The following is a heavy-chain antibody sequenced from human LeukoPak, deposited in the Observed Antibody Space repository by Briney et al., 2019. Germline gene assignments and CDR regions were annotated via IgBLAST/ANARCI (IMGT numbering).Heavy chain of an antibody. Sequence: SETLSLTCTVSGGSITSYYWTYIRQPAWKGLEWIGRIHTSGSTNYNPSLKSRVTMSVDTSKNQFSLNLSSVTAADTAMYYCAREFSGTSIAARVFDSWGQGTLVTVSS. CDR2: IHTSGST. CDR1: GGSITSYY. V-gene: IGHV4-4*07. CDR3: AREFSGTSIAARVFDS. J-gene: IGHJ4*02. D-gene: IGHD6-6*01.